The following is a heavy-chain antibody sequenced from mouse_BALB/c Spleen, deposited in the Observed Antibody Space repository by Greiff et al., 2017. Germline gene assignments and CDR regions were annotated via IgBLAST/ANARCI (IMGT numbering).Heavy chain of an antibody. Sequence: EVHLVESGPGLVKPSHSLSLTCTVTGYSITSDYAWYWIRQFPGNRLEWMGYISYSGSTSYNPSLKSRTSITRDTSKNQFFLQLNSVTTEDTATYYWAIDCNYAMDYWGQGTSVTVSS. V-gene: IGHV3-2*02. CDR2: ISYSGST. CDR1: GYSITSDYA. CDR3: AIDCNYAMDY. J-gene: IGHJ4*01.